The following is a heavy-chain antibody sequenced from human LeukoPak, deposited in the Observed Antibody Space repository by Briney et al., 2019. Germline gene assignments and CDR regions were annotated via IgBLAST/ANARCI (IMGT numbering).Heavy chain of an antibody. CDR2: IYYSGRT. Sequence: PSETLSLTCTVSGGSISSYYWGWIRQPPGKGLEWIGYIYYSGRTNSHPSLKSRITISVDASKNQSSLKLSSVTAADTAVYYWARDRMVVTRQHYYYYGMDVWGQGTTVTVSS. D-gene: IGHD2-21*02. CDR1: GGSISSYY. J-gene: IGHJ6*02. V-gene: IGHV4-59*01. CDR3: ARDRMVVTRQHYYYYGMDV.